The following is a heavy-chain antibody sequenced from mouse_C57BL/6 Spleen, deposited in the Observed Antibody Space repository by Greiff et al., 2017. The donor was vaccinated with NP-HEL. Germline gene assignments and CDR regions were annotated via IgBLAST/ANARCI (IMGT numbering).Heavy chain of an antibody. V-gene: IGHV5-6*01. CDR2: ISRGGSYT. CDR1: GFTFSSYG. J-gene: IGHJ2*01. Sequence: DVHLVESGGDLVKPGGSLKLSCAASGFTFSSYGMSWVSQTPDQSLEWVATISRGGSYTYYPDNLKGRFTISTDNATNTLYLQLSSLKSEDTAMDNCARHQAGYFDYWGQGTTLTVSS. CDR3: ARHQAGYFDY.